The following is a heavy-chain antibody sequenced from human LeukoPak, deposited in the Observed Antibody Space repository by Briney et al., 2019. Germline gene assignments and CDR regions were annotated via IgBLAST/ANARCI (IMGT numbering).Heavy chain of an antibody. J-gene: IGHJ6*02. D-gene: IGHD4-11*01. CDR3: ARSQLQLDYHGMDV. V-gene: IGHV4-34*01. CDR1: GGSFTGYY. CDR2: INHSGST. Sequence: KPSETLSLTCAVYGGSFTGYYWSWIRQPPGTGLEWIGEINHSGSTNYNPSLKSRVTISVDTSKNQFSLKLSSMTAADTAVYYCARSQLQLDYHGMDVWGQGTTVTVSS.